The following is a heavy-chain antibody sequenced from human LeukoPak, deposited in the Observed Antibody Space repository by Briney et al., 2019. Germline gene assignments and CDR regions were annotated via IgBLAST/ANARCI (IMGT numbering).Heavy chain of an antibody. J-gene: IGHJ4*02. V-gene: IGHV3-53*01. Sequence: GGSLRLSCAASGFSVINNYIPWVRQAPGKGLEPFSIIYSGESTYYADSVKGRFTISRDNSKNTVYLQMNSLRAEDTAVYYCARSGPIDYWGQGTLVTVSS. CDR2: IYSGEST. CDR1: GFSVINNY. D-gene: IGHD6-25*01. CDR3: ARSGPIDY.